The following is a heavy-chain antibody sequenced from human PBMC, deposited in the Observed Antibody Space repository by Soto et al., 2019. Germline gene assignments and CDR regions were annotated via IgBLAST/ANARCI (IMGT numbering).Heavy chain of an antibody. Sequence: ASVKVSCKASGYTFTGYYMHWVRQAPGQGLEWMGWINPNSGGTNYAQKFQGRVTMTRDTSTSTAYMELSRLRSDDTAVYYCAKPLVGSPYYYYGMDVWGQGTTVTVSS. D-gene: IGHD1-26*01. CDR3: AKPLVGSPYYYYGMDV. CDR2: INPNSGGT. V-gene: IGHV1-2*02. J-gene: IGHJ6*02. CDR1: GYTFTGYY.